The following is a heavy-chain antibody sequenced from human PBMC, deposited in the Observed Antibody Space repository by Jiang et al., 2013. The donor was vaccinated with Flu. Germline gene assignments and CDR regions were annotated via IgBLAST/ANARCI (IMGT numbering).Heavy chain of an antibody. CDR3: ATLTTVTTPYAFDI. CDR2: IYYIGST. V-gene: IGHV4-59*01. D-gene: IGHD4-17*01. J-gene: IGHJ3*02. Sequence: LLKPSETLSLTCTVSGGSISSYYWSWIRQPPGKGLEWIGYIYYIGSTNYNPSLKSRVTISVDTSKNQFSLKLSSVTAADTAVYYCATLTTVTTPYAFDIWGQGTMVTVSS. CDR1: GGSISSYY.